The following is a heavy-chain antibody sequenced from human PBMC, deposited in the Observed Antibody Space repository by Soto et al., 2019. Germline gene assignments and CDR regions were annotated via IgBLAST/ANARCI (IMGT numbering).Heavy chain of an antibody. Sequence: VGSLRLSCAASGFTFSSYSMNWVRQAPGKGLEWVPSISSSSSYIYYADSVKGRFTISRDNAKNSLYLQMNSLRAEDTAVYYCASPVIAAAGNDYWGQGTLVTVSS. CDR2: ISSSSSYI. D-gene: IGHD6-13*01. CDR3: ASPVIAAAGNDY. CDR1: GFTFSSYS. J-gene: IGHJ4*02. V-gene: IGHV3-21*01.